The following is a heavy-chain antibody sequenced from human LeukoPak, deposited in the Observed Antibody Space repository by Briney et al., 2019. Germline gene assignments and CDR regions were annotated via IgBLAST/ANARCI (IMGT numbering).Heavy chain of an antibody. V-gene: IGHV4-31*03. CDR2: IYYSGST. D-gene: IGHD3-16*01. CDR1: GGSISSGGYY. Sequence: KSSETLSLTCTVSGGSISSGGYYWSWIRQHPGKGLEWIGYIYYSGSTYYNPSLKSRVTISVDTSKNQFSLKLSSVTAADTAVYYCARDPFAGGDDYWGQGTLVTVSS. CDR3: ARDPFAGGDDY. J-gene: IGHJ4*02.